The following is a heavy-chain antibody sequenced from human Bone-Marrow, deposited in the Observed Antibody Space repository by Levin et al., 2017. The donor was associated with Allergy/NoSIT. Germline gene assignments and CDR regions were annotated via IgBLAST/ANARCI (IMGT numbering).Heavy chain of an antibody. CDR2: GYNGGST. CDR3: ARVVPYSSSWDDGFDI. Sequence: SETLSLTCTVYGDSISTSSQYWGWIRQPPGKGREWIGTGYNGGSTYYNPSLKSRMTISVDKSKNPFSLKLKSVTAADTAMYYCARVVPYSSSWDDGFDIWGQGTMVTVSS. V-gene: IGHV4-39*07. J-gene: IGHJ3*02. CDR1: GDSISTSSQY. D-gene: IGHD6-13*01.